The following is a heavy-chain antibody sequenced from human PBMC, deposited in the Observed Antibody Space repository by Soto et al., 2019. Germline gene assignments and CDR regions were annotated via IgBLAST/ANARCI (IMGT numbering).Heavy chain of an antibody. CDR3: ARHGTYSSPCSLAWFDP. CDR2: ITYDGTT. Sequence: SETLSLTCSASGGSISSNHYYWGWIRQPPGKGREWIGSITYDGTTYHNSTLKSRANISVDTSKSQFSLKLTSVNAADTAIYSCARHGTYSSPCSLAWFDPWGQGTRVTVSS. CDR1: GGSISSNHYY. J-gene: IGHJ5*02. V-gene: IGHV4-39*01. D-gene: IGHD6-19*01.